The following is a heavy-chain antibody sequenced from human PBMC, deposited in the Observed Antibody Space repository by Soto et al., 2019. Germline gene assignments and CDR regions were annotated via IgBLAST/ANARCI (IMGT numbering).Heavy chain of an antibody. CDR3: ARAIYGGNIAY. Sequence: SETLSLTCIVSGGSISSNDFYWSWIRQPPGKGLEWIGYIYYSGSTNYNPSLKSRVTISVDTSKNQFSLKLSSVTAADTAVYYCARAIYGGNIAYWGQGTLVTAPQ. CDR2: IYYSGST. V-gene: IGHV4-61*08. CDR1: GGSISSNDFY. J-gene: IGHJ4*02. D-gene: IGHD4-17*01.